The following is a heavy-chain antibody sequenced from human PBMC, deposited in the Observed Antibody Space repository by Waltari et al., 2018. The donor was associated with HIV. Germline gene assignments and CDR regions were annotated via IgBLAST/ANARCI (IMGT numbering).Heavy chain of an antibody. CDR1: GFTFTSSA. V-gene: IGHV3-23*01. J-gene: IGHJ5*02. CDR2: ISGRGGTT. D-gene: IGHD6-19*01. CDR3: ARDLQIGAAVTGPSWFDP. Sequence: EVRLFESGGGLVQPGGSLRLSCNASGFTFTSSAMHGVRQTPRKGLEWVSSISGRGGTTYYLDSVRGRFTISRDNSKDTLYLQMNSLRAEDSAVYYCARDLQIGAAVTGPSWFDPWGQGTLVTVSS.